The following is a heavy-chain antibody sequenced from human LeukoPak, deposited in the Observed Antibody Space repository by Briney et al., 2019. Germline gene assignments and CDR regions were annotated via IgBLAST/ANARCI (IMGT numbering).Heavy chain of an antibody. J-gene: IGHJ6*02. D-gene: IGHD3-3*01. CDR2: VSGSGSST. CDR3: AKVRNAIFGDV. V-gene: IGHV3-23*01. CDR1: GFTFSTYA. Sequence: PGASLRLSCAASGFTFSTYAMSWVRQAPGKGLEWVSTVSGSGSSTYYADSVKGRFTISRDNSKNTLYLQMHSLRAEDTAIYYCAKVRNAIFGDVWGQGTTVTVSS.